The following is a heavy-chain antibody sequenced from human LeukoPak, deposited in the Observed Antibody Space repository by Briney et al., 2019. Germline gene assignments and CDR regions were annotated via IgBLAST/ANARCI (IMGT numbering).Heavy chain of an antibody. CDR3: ARVNDSSGYWFDP. D-gene: IGHD3-22*01. Sequence: VKVSCKASGGTFSSYAISWVRQAPGQGLEWMGGIIPIFGTANYAQKFQGRVTITADESTSTAYMELSSLRSEDTAVYYCARVNDSSGYWFDPWGQGTLVTVSS. CDR1: GGTFSSYA. V-gene: IGHV1-69*01. J-gene: IGHJ5*02. CDR2: IIPIFGTA.